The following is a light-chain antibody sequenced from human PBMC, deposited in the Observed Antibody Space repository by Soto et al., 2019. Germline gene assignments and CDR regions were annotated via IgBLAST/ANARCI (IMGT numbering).Light chain of an antibody. CDR1: QSVSSSY. CDR3: QQYGSSPT. Sequence: EIVLTQSPGTLSLSPGERVTLSCRASQSVSSSYLAWYQQKPGQAPRLLIYGASSRATGIPDRFSGSGSGTDFNLTISRLEPEDFAVYYCQQYGSSPTFGQGNKVEIK. J-gene: IGKJ1*01. CDR2: GAS. V-gene: IGKV3-20*01.